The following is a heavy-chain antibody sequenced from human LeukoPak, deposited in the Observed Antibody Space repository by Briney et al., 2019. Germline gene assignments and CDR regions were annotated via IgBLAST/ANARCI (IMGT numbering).Heavy chain of an antibody. J-gene: IGHJ4*02. CDR2: IYYSGST. V-gene: IGHV4-31*03. CDR3: ARTPPSGFVAVAGTWRGNFDS. D-gene: IGHD6-19*01. CDR1: GGSISSGGYY. Sequence: SETLSLTCTVSGGSISSGGYYWSWIRQHPGKGLEWIGYIYYSGSTYYNPSLKSRVTISVDTSKNQFSLKLSSVTAADTAVYYCARTPPSGFVAVAGTWRGNFDSWGQGTLVTVSS.